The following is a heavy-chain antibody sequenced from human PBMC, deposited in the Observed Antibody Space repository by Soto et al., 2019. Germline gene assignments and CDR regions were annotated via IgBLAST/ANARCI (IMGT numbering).Heavy chain of an antibody. CDR2: ISSDGGNK. CDR3: VKAGYSNNYYYGLDV. CDR1: GATFRSYG. V-gene: IGHV3-30*18. D-gene: IGHD4-4*01. J-gene: IGHJ6*02. Sequence: QEQLVESGGGVVQPGRSLRLSCAASGATFRSYGMYWVRQAPGKGLEWVALISSDGGNKYYADSVKGRFTIARDNSQNTVYLQIDTLRTEDTAVYYCVKAGYSNNYYYGLDVWGQGTTVTVSS.